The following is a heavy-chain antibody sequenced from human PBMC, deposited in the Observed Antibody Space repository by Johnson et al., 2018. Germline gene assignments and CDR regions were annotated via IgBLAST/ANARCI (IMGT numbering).Heavy chain of an antibody. V-gene: IGHV1-46*01. Sequence: QVQLVQSGAEVKKPGASXKVSCKASGYTFTSYYMHWVRQAPGQGLEWMGXXXXXXXXXXXXXXXXXSDAMPRDTSTSTVDMGLSSRESEDTAVYYCARESANLSPFDIWGQGTMVTVSS. D-gene: IGHD1-14*01. J-gene: IGHJ3*02. CDR2: XXXXXXXX. CDR3: ARESANLSPFDI. CDR1: GYTFTSYY.